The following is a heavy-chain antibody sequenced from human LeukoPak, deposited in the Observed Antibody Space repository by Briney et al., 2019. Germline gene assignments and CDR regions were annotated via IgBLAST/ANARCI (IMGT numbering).Heavy chain of an antibody. D-gene: IGHD3-10*01. J-gene: IGHJ4*02. V-gene: IGHV3-7*01. CDR3: VKVAKYYYGSETYYFFEH. CDR2: IKQDASEE. Sequence: GGSLRLSCAASGLTFSRDWMSWVRQPPGQGLEWVATIKQDASEEYYVDSVKGRFTISRDNAKNSLDLQMNSLRVEDTGIYYCVKVAKYYYGSETYYFFEHWGQGTPVTASS. CDR1: GLTFSRDW.